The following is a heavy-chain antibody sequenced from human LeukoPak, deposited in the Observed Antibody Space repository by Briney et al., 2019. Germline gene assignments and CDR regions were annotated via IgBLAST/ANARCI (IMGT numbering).Heavy chain of an antibody. CDR1: GYTFTSYG. D-gene: IGHD3-3*01. CDR2: ISAYNGNT. CDR3: ARASNYDFWSGYYWTHDAFDI. V-gene: IGHV1-18*01. Sequence: KVSCKASGYTFTSYGISWVRQAPGQGLEWMGWISAYNGNTNYAQKLQGRVTMTTDTSTSTAYMELRSLRSDDTAVYYCARASNYDFWSGYYWTHDAFDIWGQGTMVTVSS. J-gene: IGHJ3*02.